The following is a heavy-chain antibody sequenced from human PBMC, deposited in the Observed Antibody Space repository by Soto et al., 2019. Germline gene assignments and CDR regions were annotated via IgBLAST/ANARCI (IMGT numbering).Heavy chain of an antibody. Sequence: EVQLLESGGGLVQPGGSLRLSCAASGFTFSSYVMSWVRQAPGKGLEWVSAISGSGGSTYYADSVKGRFTISRDNSKNTLYLQMNSLRAEDTAVYYCAKGGVELDAFDIWGQGTMVTVSS. J-gene: IGHJ3*02. V-gene: IGHV3-23*01. CDR2: ISGSGGST. CDR3: AKGGVELDAFDI. CDR1: GFTFSSYV. D-gene: IGHD3-10*01.